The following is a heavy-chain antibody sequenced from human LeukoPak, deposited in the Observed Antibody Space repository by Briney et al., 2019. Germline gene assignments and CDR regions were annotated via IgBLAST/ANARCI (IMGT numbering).Heavy chain of an antibody. CDR2: IYPSGTT. D-gene: IGHD3-3*01. Sequence: TSETLSLTCAVSGGSISTRNWWSWIRQPPGKGLEWIGEIYPSGTTNYNPSLKSRVSISIDKSNNQFSLNLSSVTAADTALYYCAREGSGYSSEFDSWGQGTLVTVSS. J-gene: IGHJ4*02. CDR1: GGSISTRNW. CDR3: AREGSGYSSEFDS. V-gene: IGHV4-4*02.